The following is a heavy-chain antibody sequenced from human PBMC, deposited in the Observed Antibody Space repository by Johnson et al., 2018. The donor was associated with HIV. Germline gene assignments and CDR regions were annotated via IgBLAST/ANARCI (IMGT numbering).Heavy chain of an antibody. CDR3: ATHVEYSSSPPYAFDI. V-gene: IGHV3-30*14. CDR2: ISYDGSNK. D-gene: IGHD6-6*01. Sequence: QVQLVESGGGLVQPGGSLRLSCAASGFTFSSYAMHWVRQAPGKGLEWVAVISYDGSNKYYADSVKGRFTISRDNSKNTLYLQMGSLRAEDMAVYYCATHVEYSSSPPYAFDIWGQGTMVTVSS. J-gene: IGHJ3*02. CDR1: GFTFSSYA.